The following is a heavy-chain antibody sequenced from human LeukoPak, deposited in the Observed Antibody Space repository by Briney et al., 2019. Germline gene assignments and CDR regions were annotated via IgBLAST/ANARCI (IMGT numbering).Heavy chain of an antibody. J-gene: IGHJ6*03. V-gene: IGHV1-2*06. CDR3: ARVMGQYYYYYMDV. Sequence: ASVKVSCKASGYTFTGYYMHWVRQAPGQGREWMGRINPNSGGTNYAQKFQGRVTMTRDTSISTAYMELSRLRSDDTAVYYCARVMGQYYYYYMDVWGKGTTVTVSS. D-gene: IGHD2-8*01. CDR2: INPNSGGT. CDR1: GYTFTGYY.